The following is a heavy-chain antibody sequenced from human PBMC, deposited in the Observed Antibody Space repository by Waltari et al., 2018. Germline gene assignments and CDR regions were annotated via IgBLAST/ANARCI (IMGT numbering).Heavy chain of an antibody. J-gene: IGHJ4*02. D-gene: IGHD3-10*01. CDR2: IKPNSGGT. CDR3: ARGGNYYGSGTKVDY. Sequence: QVQLVQSGAEVKKPGASVKVSCKASGYTFTGYYMHWVRQAPGQGLEWRGWIKPNSGGTNDAQKFQGRVTMTRDTSISTAYMELSRLRSDDTAVYYCARGGNYYGSGTKVDYWGQGTLVTVSS. CDR1: GYTFTGYY. V-gene: IGHV1-2*02.